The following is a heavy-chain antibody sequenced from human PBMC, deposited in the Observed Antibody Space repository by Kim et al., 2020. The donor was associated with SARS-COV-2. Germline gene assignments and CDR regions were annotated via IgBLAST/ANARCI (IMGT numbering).Heavy chain of an antibody. CDR2: ISGGAVNK. CDR1: GFTFDTYA. Sequence: GGSLRLSCVASGFTFDTYAMSWVRQAPGKGLEWVSVISGGAVNKFYADSVRGRFTISRDNSKNTLYLQMNSLSDEDTALYYCAKMVIMDGYNYFYYYAMDVWGQETTVTVSS. CDR3: AKMVIMDGYNYFYYYAMDV. V-gene: IGHV3-23*01. D-gene: IGHD2-21*01. J-gene: IGHJ6*02.